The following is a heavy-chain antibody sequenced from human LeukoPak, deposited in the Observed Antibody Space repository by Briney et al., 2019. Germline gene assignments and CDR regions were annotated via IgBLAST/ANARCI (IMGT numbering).Heavy chain of an antibody. J-gene: IGHJ4*02. Sequence: GGSLRLSCAASGFTFSSYAMSWVRQAPGKGLEWVSSISTSSSYIYYADSVKGRFTISRDNAKNSLYLQMNSLRAEDTAVYYCARGDIVIVPAATDYWGQGTLVSVSS. CDR1: GFTFSSYA. CDR2: ISTSSSYI. D-gene: IGHD2-2*01. CDR3: ARGDIVIVPAATDY. V-gene: IGHV3-21*01.